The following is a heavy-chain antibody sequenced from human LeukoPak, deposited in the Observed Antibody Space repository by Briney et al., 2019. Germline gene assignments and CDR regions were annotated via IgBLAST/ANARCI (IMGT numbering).Heavy chain of an antibody. D-gene: IGHD3-3*01. CDR3: ARAGRFLEWLLPLDY. J-gene: IGHJ4*02. CDR2: ISYDGSNK. V-gene: IGHV3-30-3*01. Sequence: GGSLRLSCAASGFTFXSYAMHWVRQAPGKGXEWVAXISYDGSNKYYADSVKGRFTISRDNSKNTLYLQMNSLRAEDTAEYYCARAGRFLEWLLPLDYWGQGTLVTVSS. CDR1: GFTFXSYA.